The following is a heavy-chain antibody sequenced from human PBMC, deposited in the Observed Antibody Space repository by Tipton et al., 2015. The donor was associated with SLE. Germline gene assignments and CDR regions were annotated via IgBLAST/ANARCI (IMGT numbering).Heavy chain of an antibody. CDR2: IYYSGGT. V-gene: IGHV4-59*11. J-gene: IGHJ5*02. Sequence: TLSLTCSVSGGSISSHYWSWIRQPPGKGLGWIGYIYYSGGTTYNPSLKRRVTLSVDTSKKQFSLKLTSVSAADTAVYYCAKMQPLPHITIFNIIITPPNWFDPWGQGTLVTVSS. CDR3: AKMQPLPHITIFNIIITPPNWFDP. CDR1: GGSISSHY. D-gene: IGHD3-3*01.